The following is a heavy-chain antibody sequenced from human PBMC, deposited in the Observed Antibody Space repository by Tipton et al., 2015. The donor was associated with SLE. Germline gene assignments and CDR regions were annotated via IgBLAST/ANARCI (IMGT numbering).Heavy chain of an antibody. J-gene: IGHJ4*02. CDR3: ARDPSGYSYGFFDL. D-gene: IGHD5-18*01. Sequence: SLRLSCAASGFTFSDYYMSWVRQAPGKGLEWISYISTSGSAIYYADSVKGRFSISRDNAKNSLSLQMNSLTAEDTAVYYCARDPSGYSYGFFDLWGQGTLVTVPS. CDR2: ISTSGSAI. V-gene: IGHV3-11*04. CDR1: GFTFSDYY.